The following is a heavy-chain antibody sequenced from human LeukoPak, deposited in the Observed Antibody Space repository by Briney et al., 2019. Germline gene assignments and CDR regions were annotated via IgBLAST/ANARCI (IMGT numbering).Heavy chain of an antibody. CDR2: IYYSGSI. J-gene: IGHJ6*04. Sequence: KPSETLSLTCTVSGGSISSYYWSWIRQPPGKGLEWIGYIYYSGSINYNPSLKSRVTISVDTSKNQFSLKLSSVTAADTAVYYCARDLAVAGTDYYYYGMDVWGKGTTVTVSS. CDR1: GGSISSYY. CDR3: ARDLAVAGTDYYYYGMDV. D-gene: IGHD6-19*01. V-gene: IGHV4-59*01.